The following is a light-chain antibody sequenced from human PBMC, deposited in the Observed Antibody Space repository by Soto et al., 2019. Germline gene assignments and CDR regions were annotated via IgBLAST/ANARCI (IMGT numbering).Light chain of an antibody. CDR3: QSYDNSLSVYV. Sequence: SVLTQPPSVSGAPGQRVTISCTGSSSNIGAHYDVHWYQQLPGTAPKLLIYGNSNRPSGVPDRFSGSKSGTSASLAITGLQAEDEADYYCQSYDNSLSVYVFGTGTKV. CDR1: SSNIGAHYD. CDR2: GNS. J-gene: IGLJ1*01. V-gene: IGLV1-40*01.